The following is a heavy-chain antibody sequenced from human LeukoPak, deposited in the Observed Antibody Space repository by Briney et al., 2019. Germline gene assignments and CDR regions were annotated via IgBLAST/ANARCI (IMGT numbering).Heavy chain of an antibody. CDR1: GGSISSYY. CDR3: ARHVSAYSSGLPYYMDV. V-gene: IGHV4-59*08. J-gene: IGHJ6*03. Sequence: SETLSLTCTVSGGSISSYYWSWIRQPPGKGLEWIGYFYYSGSTNYNPSLKSRVTISVDTSKNQFSLKLSSVTAADTAVYYCARHVSAYSSGLPYYMDVWGKGTTVTVSS. CDR2: FYYSGST. D-gene: IGHD6-19*01.